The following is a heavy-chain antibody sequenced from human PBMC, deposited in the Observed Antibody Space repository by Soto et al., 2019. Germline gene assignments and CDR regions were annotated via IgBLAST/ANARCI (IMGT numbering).Heavy chain of an antibody. D-gene: IGHD5-12*01. J-gene: IGHJ4*02. CDR3: AKDHSGYEEFLDY. Sequence: PGGSLRFSCAASGFTFSSYGMHWVRQAPGKGLEWVAVISYDGSNKYYADSVKGRFTISRDNSKNTLYLQMNSLRAEDTAVYYCAKDHSGYEEFLDYWGQGTLVTVSS. CDR1: GFTFSSYG. CDR2: ISYDGSNK. V-gene: IGHV3-30*18.